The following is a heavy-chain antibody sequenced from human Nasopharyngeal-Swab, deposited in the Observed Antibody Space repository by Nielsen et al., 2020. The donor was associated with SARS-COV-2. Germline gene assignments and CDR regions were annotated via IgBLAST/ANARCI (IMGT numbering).Heavy chain of an antibody. CDR2: ISSSGSTI. D-gene: IGHD3-16*02. CDR1: GFTFSDYY. J-gene: IGHJ4*02. V-gene: IGHV3-11*01. CDR3: ARYSDWTLLGRLGELSYYVDY. Sequence: GESLKISCAASGFTFSDYYMSWIRQAPGKGLEWVSSISSSGSTIYYADSVKGRFTISRDNAKNSLYLQMNSLRAKDTAVYYCARYSDWTLLGRLGELSYYVDYWGQGTLVTVSS.